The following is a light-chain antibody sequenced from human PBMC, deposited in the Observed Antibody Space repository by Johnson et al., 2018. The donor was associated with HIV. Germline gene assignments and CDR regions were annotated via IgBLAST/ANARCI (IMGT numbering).Light chain of an antibody. CDR3: GTWDTSLSPGGV. J-gene: IGLJ1*01. CDR2: ENT. Sequence: QSVLTQPPSVSAAPGQKVTISCSGSSSNIGNNYVSWYQQLPGTAPKVLIYENTKRPSGIPDRFSGSKSGTSATLGITGLQTGDEADYYCGTWDTSLSPGGVFGPGTKVTV. CDR1: SSNIGNNY. V-gene: IGLV1-51*02.